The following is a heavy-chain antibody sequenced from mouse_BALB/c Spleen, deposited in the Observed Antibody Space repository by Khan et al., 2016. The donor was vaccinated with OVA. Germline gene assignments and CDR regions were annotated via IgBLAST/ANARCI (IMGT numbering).Heavy chain of an antibody. CDR1: GFNIKDTY. J-gene: IGHJ3*02. Sequence: VQLQQPGAELVKPGPSVKLSCTASGFNIKDTYMHWVKQRPEQGLEWIGRIDPLIGDTQYDPNFQAKAPITADTSSNTAYLQLSRLTSEDSADYYCASPHWFGCWGQGTRVTVSA. CDR2: IDPLIGDT. V-gene: IGHV14-3*02. CDR3: ASPHWFGC.